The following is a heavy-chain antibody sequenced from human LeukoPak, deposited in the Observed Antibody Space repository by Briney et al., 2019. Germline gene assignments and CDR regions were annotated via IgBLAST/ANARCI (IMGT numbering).Heavy chain of an antibody. D-gene: IGHD3-10*02. CDR1: GGSISPYY. CDR2: SYYSGNT. Sequence: SETLSLTCTVSGGSISPYYWSWLRQPPGKGREGLGYSYYSGNTDYKPSLKSRVAMSVDTSKNQFSLRLNSVTGADTAVYYCARSTGSTMFIDYWGPGTLVTVSS. J-gene: IGHJ4*02. CDR3: ARSTGSTMFIDY. V-gene: IGHV4-59*01.